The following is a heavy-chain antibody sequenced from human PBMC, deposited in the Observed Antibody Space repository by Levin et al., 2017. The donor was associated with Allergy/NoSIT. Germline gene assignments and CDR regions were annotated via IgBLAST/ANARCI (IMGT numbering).Heavy chain of an antibody. CDR3: ARKGRPITPFDY. CDR2: IYYSGST. Sequence: SETLSLTCTVSGGSISSSSYYWGWIRQPPGKGLEWIGSIYYSGSTYYNPSLKSRVTISVDTSKNQFSLKLSSVTAADTAVYYCARKGRPITPFDYWGQGTLVTVSS. D-gene: IGHD5-24*01. J-gene: IGHJ4*02. V-gene: IGHV4-39*01. CDR1: GGSISSSSYY.